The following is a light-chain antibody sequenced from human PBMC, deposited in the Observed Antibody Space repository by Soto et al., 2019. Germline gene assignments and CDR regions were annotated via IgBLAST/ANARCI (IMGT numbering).Light chain of an antibody. CDR2: EVT. CDR3: SSFGGGNKVL. V-gene: IGLV2-8*01. CDR1: SSDVCGYNF. J-gene: IGLJ3*02. Sequence: QSALTQPPSASGSPGQSVTISCTGTSSDVCGYNFVSWYQQHPGKVPKTVIYEVTKRPSGVPDRFSGSKSGNTASLTVSGLQAEDEADYYCSSFGGGNKVLFGGGTKLTVL.